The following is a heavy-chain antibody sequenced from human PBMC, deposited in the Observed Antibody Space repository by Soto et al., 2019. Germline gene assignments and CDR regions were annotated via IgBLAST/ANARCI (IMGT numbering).Heavy chain of an antibody. CDR1: GESISSGGYY. CDR3: ARASSSSSASDY. V-gene: IGHV4-31*03. CDR2: IYDSESA. Sequence: QVQLQESGPGLVKPSQTLSLTCNVSGESISSGGYYWSWIRHHPRKGLEWIGYIYDSESAYYNPSLKSRVTISMATSKNHFAMRLSSVTDADTAVYYCARASSSSSASDYWGQGTLVTVSS. D-gene: IGHD6-6*01. J-gene: IGHJ4*02.